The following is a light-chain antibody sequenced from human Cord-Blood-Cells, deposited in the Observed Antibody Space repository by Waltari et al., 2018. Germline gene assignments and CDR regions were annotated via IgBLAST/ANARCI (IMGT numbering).Light chain of an antibody. Sequence: QSALTQPASVSGSPGQSLTIPCPGPSCAVGGHNYFPWYQQHPGKAPTLMIYDVSNRPSGVSNRFSGSKSGNTASLTISGLQAEDEADYYCSSYTSSSTRVFGGGTKLTVL. V-gene: IGLV2-14*01. CDR3: SSYTSSSTRV. CDR2: DVS. CDR1: SCAVGGHNY. J-gene: IGLJ3*02.